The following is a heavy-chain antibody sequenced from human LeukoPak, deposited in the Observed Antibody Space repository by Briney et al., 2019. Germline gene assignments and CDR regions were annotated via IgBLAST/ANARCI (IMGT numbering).Heavy chain of an antibody. V-gene: IGHV4-39*07. CDR3: ASVTAQSIAARPRDY. CDR2: INHSGST. CDR1: GGFISSSSYY. J-gene: IGHJ4*02. Sequence: SETLSLTCTVSGGFISSSSYYWGWIRQPPGKGLEWIGEINHSGSTNYNPSLKSRVTISVDTSKNQFSLKLSSVTAADTAVYYCASVTAQSIAARPRDYWGQGTLVTVSS. D-gene: IGHD6-6*01.